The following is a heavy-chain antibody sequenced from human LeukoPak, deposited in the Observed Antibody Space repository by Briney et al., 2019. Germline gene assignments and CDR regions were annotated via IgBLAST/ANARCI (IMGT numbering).Heavy chain of an antibody. CDR3: ARIGINSGYSKAFDI. J-gene: IGHJ3*02. V-gene: IGHV4-4*07. Sequence: SETLSLTCTVSGGSISSYYWSWIRQPAGKGLEWIGRIYTSGSTNYNPSLKSRVTTSVDTSKNQFSLKLSSVTAADTAVYYCARIGINSGYSKAFDIWGQGTMVTVSS. CDR2: IYTSGST. D-gene: IGHD3-22*01. CDR1: GGSISSYY.